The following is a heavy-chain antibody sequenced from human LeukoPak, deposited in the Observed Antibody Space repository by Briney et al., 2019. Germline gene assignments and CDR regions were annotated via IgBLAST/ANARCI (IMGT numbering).Heavy chain of an antibody. Sequence: PGRSLRLSCAASGFTFSSYGMHWVRQAPGKGLEWVAVISYDGSNKYYADSVKGRFTISRDNSKNTLYLQMNSLRAEDTAVYYCARFVQTLRFLEWLTGDYGMDVWGQGTTVTVSS. CDR3: ARFVQTLRFLEWLTGDYGMDV. CDR2: ISYDGSNK. J-gene: IGHJ6*02. D-gene: IGHD3-3*01. V-gene: IGHV3-30*03. CDR1: GFTFSSYG.